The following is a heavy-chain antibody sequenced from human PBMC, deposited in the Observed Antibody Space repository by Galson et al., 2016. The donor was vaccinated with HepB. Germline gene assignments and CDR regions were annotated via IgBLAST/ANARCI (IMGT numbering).Heavy chain of an antibody. CDR2: ISTYNGNR. Sequence: SVKVSCKASGYTFTSYAIYWVRQAPGQGLEWMGWISTYNGNRNYAQKFQGRVTMTTDTSTSTAYMELRTLRSDDTGVYYCASGDGRGYSYRGDYWGQGTLITVSS. J-gene: IGHJ4*02. CDR1: GYTFTSYA. CDR3: ASGDGRGYSYRGDY. V-gene: IGHV1-18*04. D-gene: IGHD5-18*01.